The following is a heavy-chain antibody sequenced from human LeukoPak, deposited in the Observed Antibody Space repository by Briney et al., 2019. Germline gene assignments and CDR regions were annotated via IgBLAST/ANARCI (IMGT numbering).Heavy chain of an antibody. V-gene: IGHV4-59*01. CDR3: ARASVSRDFDY. CDR2: IYYSGST. CDR1: GGSISSYY. D-gene: IGHD3-16*02. J-gene: IGHJ4*02. Sequence: SETLSLTCTVSGGSISSYYWSWIRQPPGKGLEWIGYIYYSGSTNYNPSLKSRVTISVDTSKSQFSLKLSSVTAADTAVYYCARASVSRDFDYWGQGTLVTVSS.